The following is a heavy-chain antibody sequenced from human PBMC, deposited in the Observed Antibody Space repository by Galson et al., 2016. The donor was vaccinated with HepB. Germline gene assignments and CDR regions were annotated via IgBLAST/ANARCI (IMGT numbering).Heavy chain of an antibody. J-gene: IGHJ4*02. Sequence: SETLSLTCTVSVGSIDMYYWSWIRQPPGKGLEWIGYVQNRGTTKTNPSLKSRVTTSVDTSKNQFSLRLTSVTAADTAFYYCARGLENYGGERYFDSWGQGTLVTVSS. CDR1: VGSIDMYY. V-gene: IGHV4-59*01. D-gene: IGHD2-21*01. CDR3: ARGLENYGGERYFDS. CDR2: VQNRGTT.